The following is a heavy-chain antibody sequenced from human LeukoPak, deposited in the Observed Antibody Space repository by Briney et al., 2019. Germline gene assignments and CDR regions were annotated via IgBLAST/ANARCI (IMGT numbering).Heavy chain of an antibody. J-gene: IGHJ4*02. CDR3: LGGYADAVENHDY. Sequence: GGSLRLSCGASGLVFSNYAMSWIRQVPGKGLEWFAAICGRGDATNYAESLKGRFTISRDNSRKMVVLQMNNLRVEYTAIYYCLGGYADAVENHDYWGPGILVTVSS. CDR2: ICGRGDAT. D-gene: IGHD3-10*01. CDR1: GLVFSNYA. V-gene: IGHV3-23*01.